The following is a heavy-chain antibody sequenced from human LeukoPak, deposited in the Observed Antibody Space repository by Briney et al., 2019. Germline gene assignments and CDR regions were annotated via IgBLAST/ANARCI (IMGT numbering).Heavy chain of an antibody. Sequence: GGSLRLSCAASGFTFSSYAMNCVRQAPGKGLEWVSAISTRGGTTYYADSVKGRFTISRDDSKNTLYLQMNSLRVEDTAVYYCAKDRWVGATISHYFDYWGQGTLVTVSS. V-gene: IGHV3-23*01. J-gene: IGHJ4*02. D-gene: IGHD1-26*01. CDR2: ISTRGGTT. CDR3: AKDRWVGATISHYFDY. CDR1: GFTFSSYA.